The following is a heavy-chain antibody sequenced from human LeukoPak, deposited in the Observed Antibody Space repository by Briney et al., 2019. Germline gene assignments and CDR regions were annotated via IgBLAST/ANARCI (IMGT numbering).Heavy chain of an antibody. CDR3: TSPIHYGDYDYYYGLDV. Sequence: GGSLRLSCAASGFTFRGSTMNWVRQACGQGLEWVGRIRSKANSYARAYAASVKGRFTISRDDSKNTAYLQMNSLKTEDTAVYYCTSPIHYGDYDYYYGLDVWGQGTTVTVSS. V-gene: IGHV3-73*01. J-gene: IGHJ6*02. D-gene: IGHD4-17*01. CDR2: IRSKANSYAR. CDR1: GFTFRGST.